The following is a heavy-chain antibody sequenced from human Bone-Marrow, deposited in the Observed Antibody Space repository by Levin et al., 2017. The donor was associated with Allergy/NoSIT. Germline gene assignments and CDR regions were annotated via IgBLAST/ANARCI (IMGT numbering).Heavy chain of an antibody. CDR3: AKERFLLDY. CDR1: GFIFSSDG. D-gene: IGHD3-16*01. CDR2: ISNDGSNK. J-gene: IGHJ4*02. V-gene: IGHV3-30*18. Sequence: GSLKISCAASGFIFSSDGMHWVRQAPGKGLEWVALISNDGSNKFYADPVKGRFTISRDNTKNTLYLQMNNLRPNDTAVYYCAKERFLLDYWGQGTLVTVSS.